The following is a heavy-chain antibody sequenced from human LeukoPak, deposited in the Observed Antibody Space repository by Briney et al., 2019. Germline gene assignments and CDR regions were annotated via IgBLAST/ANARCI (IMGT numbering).Heavy chain of an antibody. D-gene: IGHD3-10*01. Sequence: GESLKISCKGSGYSFTSYWIGWVRQMPGKGLEWMGIIYPGDSDTRYSPSFQGQVTISADKSISTAYLQWSSLKASDTAMYYCARQKGVRTGKYYFDYWGQGTLVTVSS. CDR3: ARQKGVRTGKYYFDY. J-gene: IGHJ4*02. CDR1: GYSFTSYW. CDR2: IYPGDSDT. V-gene: IGHV5-51*01.